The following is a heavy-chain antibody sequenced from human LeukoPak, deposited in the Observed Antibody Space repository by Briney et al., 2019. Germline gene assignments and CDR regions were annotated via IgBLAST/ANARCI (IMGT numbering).Heavy chain of an antibody. CDR1: VYTFNNYV. CDR3: ARGLRETDAFDI. V-gene: IGHV1-18*01. CDR2: IRPYNGDT. D-gene: IGHD3-10*01. Sequence: GASVKASCKSSVYTFNNYVVTWVRQAPGQGLEWMGWIRPYNGDTKYGQNLQGRVTMTTDTTTSTAYMELRSLRSDDTAVYYCARGLRETDAFDIWGPGTMVTVSS. J-gene: IGHJ3*02.